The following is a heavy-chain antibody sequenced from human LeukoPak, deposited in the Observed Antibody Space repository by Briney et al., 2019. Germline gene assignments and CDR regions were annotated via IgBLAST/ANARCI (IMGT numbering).Heavy chain of an antibody. CDR1: GFTFSNAW. D-gene: IGHD1-26*01. Sequence: GGSLRLSCAASGFTFSNAWMNWVRQAPGKGLEGVGRIKSKTDGGTTDYAAPVKGRFTISRDDPKNTLYLQMNSLKTEDTAVYYCTTDLPIVGALGYWGQGTLVTVSS. J-gene: IGHJ4*02. CDR2: IKSKTDGGTT. V-gene: IGHV3-15*07. CDR3: TTDLPIVGALGY.